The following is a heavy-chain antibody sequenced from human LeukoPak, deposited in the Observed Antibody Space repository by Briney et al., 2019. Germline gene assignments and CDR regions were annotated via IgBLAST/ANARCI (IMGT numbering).Heavy chain of an antibody. Sequence: SVKVSCKASGGIFSSYAISWVRQAPGQGLEWMGRIIPILGIANYAQKFQGRVTITADKSTSTAYMELSSLRSEDTAVYYCARDLGYYYGSGSYYTPYYYYGMDVWGQGTTVTVSS. CDR3: ARDLGYYYGSGSYYTPYYYYGMDV. J-gene: IGHJ6*02. D-gene: IGHD3-10*01. CDR2: IIPILGIA. CDR1: GGIFSSYA. V-gene: IGHV1-69*04.